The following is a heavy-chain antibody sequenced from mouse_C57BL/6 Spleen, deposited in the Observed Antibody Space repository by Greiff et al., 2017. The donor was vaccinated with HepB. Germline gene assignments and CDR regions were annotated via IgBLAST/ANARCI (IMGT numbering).Heavy chain of an antibody. CDR1: GYTFTSYW. CDR3: ARSGDYDGGFAY. Sequence: QVQLQQPGAELVRPGTSVKLSCKASGYTFTSYWMHWVKQRPGQGLEWIGVIDPSDSYTTYNQKFKGKATLTVDTSSSTAYMQLSSLTSEDSAVYYCARSGDYDGGFAYWGQGTLVTVSA. CDR2: IDPSDSYT. V-gene: IGHV1-59*01. D-gene: IGHD2-4*01. J-gene: IGHJ3*01.